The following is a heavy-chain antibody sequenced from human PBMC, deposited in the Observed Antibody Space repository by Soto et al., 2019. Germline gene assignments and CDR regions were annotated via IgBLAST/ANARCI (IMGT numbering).Heavy chain of an antibody. Sequence: GGSLRLSCAASGFTFSDYYMSWIRQAPGKGLEWVSYISSSSSYTNYADSVKGRFTISRDNAKNSLYLQMNSLRAEDTAVYYCARGGEEEWELLRDAFDIWGQGTMVTVSS. D-gene: IGHD1-26*01. CDR3: ARGGEEEWELLRDAFDI. CDR1: GFTFSDYY. V-gene: IGHV3-11*03. J-gene: IGHJ3*02. CDR2: ISSSSSYT.